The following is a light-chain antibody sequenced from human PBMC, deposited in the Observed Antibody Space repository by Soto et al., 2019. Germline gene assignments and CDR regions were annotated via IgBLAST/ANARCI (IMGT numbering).Light chain of an antibody. V-gene: IGKV1-5*01. CDR2: DVS. CDR1: QSIGTW. CDR3: QQYNTYST. Sequence: DIQMTQSPSTLSASVGDGVTITCRASQSIGTWLAWYQQKPGKAPKVLIYDVSTLKSGVPSRFSGSASATEFTLSISSLQPDDFATYYCQQYNTYSTFGQGTRLEIK. J-gene: IGKJ5*01.